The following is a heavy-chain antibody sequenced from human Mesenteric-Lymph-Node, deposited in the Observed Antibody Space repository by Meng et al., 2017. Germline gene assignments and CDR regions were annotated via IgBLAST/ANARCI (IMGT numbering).Heavy chain of an antibody. CDR2: INPNSGGT. V-gene: IGHV1-2*02. J-gene: IGHJ2*01. CDR1: GYSLTAYY. CDR3: AAGYGGNSQSWYFDL. D-gene: IGHD4-23*01. Sequence: ASVKVSCKASGYSLTAYYMHWVRQAPGQGLEWMGWINPNSGGTNYAQKFQGRVTMTRDTSISTAYMELSRLRSDDTAVYYCAAGYGGNSQSWYFDLWGRGTLVTVSS.